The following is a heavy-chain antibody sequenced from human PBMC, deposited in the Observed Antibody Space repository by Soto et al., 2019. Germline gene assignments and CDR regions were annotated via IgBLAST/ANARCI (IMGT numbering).Heavy chain of an antibody. V-gene: IGHV1-46*01. CDR2: INPSGGST. D-gene: IGHD3-22*01. CDR3: ARERYYYDSSGHPAGFDY. Sequence: ASVKVSCKASGYTFTSYYMHWVRQAPGQGLEWMGIINPSGGSTSYAQKFQGRVTMTRDTSTSTVYMELSSLRSEDTAVYYCARERYYYDSSGHPAGFDYWGQGTLVTVSS. J-gene: IGHJ4*02. CDR1: GYTFTSYY.